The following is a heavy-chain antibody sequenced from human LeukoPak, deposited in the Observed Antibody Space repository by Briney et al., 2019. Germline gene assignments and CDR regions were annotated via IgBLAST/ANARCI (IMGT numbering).Heavy chain of an antibody. CDR3: AKALYNEWSFDY. V-gene: IGHV3-23*01. J-gene: IGHJ4*02. CDR2: IRIAGGNT. CDR1: GFTFSSYS. D-gene: IGHD1-14*01. Sequence: PGGSLRLSCAASGFTFSSYSMNWVRQAPGKGLEWVSGIRIAGGNTYYADSVKGRFTISRDDSKNTLYLQMNSLRADDTAVYFCAKALYNEWSFDYWGQGTLVTVSS.